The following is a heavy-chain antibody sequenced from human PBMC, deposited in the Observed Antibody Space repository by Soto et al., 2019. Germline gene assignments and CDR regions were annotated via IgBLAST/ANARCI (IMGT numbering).Heavy chain of an antibody. J-gene: IGHJ4*02. CDR3: AKDLGFGDLIVVPAAIGDY. D-gene: IGHD2-2*02. V-gene: IGHV3-23*01. Sequence: EVQLLESGGALVQPGGSLRLSCAASGFTFSSYAMSWVRQAPGKGLEWVSAISGSGGSTYYADSVKGRFTISRDNSKNTLYLQMNSLRAEDTAVYYCAKDLGFGDLIVVPAAIGDYWGQGTLVTVSS. CDR2: ISGSGGST. CDR1: GFTFSSYA.